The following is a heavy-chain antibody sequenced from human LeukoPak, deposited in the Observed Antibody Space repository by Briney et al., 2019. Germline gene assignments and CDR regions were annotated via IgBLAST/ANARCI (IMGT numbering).Heavy chain of an antibody. D-gene: IGHD4-23*01. J-gene: IGHJ4*02. V-gene: IGHV1-2*06. CDR3: ARDRAEYGGNSLGY. CDR1: GYTFTGYY. CDR2: INPNSGGT. Sequence: ASVKVSCKASGYTFTGYYMHWVRQAPGQGLEWMGRINPNSGGTNYAQKFQGRVTMTRDTSISTAYMELSRLRSDDTAVYYCARDRAEYGGNSLGYWGQGTLVTVSS.